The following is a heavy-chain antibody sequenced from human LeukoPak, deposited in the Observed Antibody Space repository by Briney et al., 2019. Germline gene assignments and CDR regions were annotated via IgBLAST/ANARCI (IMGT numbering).Heavy chain of an antibody. CDR2: IYYSGNT. J-gene: IGHJ4*02. V-gene: IGHV4-59*01. CDR3: ARVAYFYGSGSYCFDY. Sequence: KPSETLSLTCSVSGGSISGYYWSWIRQSPGKRLEWIAYIYYSGNTNYNPSLKSRVNISVDTSKNQFSLKLSSVTAADTAVYYCARVAYFYGSGSYCFDYGGQGTLVTVSS. D-gene: IGHD3-10*01. CDR1: GGSISGYY.